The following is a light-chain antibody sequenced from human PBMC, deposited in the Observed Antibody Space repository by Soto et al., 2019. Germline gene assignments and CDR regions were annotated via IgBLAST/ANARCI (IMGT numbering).Light chain of an antibody. CDR3: QKYDRAPWK. J-gene: IGKJ1*01. CDR2: DAS. Sequence: DIQMTQSPSSLSASVGDRVTITCRASQVINNYLAWFQQKPGKVPKLLIYDASTLQSGVASRFSGSGPGTDFTLTISSLQPEDVATYYCQKYDRAPWKFGQGTKLDI. CDR1: QVINNY. V-gene: IGKV1-27*01.